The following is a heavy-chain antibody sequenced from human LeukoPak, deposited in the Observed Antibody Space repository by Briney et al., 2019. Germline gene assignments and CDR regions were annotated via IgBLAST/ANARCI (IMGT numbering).Heavy chain of an antibody. CDR1: GYTLTELS. CDR3: ATDLSGSHFDY. CDR2: FDPEDGET. J-gene: IGHJ4*02. D-gene: IGHD1-26*01. V-gene: IGHV1-24*01. Sequence: VASVKVSCKVSGYTLTELSMHWVPQAPGKGLEWMGGFDPEDGETIYAQKFQGRVTMTGDTSTDTAYMELSSLRSEDTAVYYCATDLSGSHFDYWGQGTLVTVSS.